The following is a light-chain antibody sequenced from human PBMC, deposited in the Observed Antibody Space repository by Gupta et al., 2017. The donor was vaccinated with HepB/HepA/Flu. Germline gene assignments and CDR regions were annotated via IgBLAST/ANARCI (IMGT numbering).Light chain of an antibody. CDR3: QQYGSPPRT. Sequence: EIVLTQSPGTLSLSPGERATLSCRASRSINSNFLAWYQQKPGQAPSLLIYGVSTRATGIPDRFSGSGSGTDFTLIISRLEPEDFAVYYCQQYGSPPRTFGQGTKVEIK. J-gene: IGKJ1*01. CDR1: RSINSNF. CDR2: GVS. V-gene: IGKV3-20*01.